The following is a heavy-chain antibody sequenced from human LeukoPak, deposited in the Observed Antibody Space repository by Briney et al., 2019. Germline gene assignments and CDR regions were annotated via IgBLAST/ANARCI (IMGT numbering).Heavy chain of an antibody. V-gene: IGHV1-46*01. J-gene: IGHJ4*02. Sequence: ASVKVSCKASRYTFSSYYIHWVRQAPGQGLQWMGVINPSGSNSRYAEEFQGRVTMTRDTSTNTVNMELSSLRSNDTAVYYCARDHSYYYGSGGYYREYYFDYWGQGTLVTVSS. CDR3: ARDHSYYYGSGGYYREYYFDY. CDR1: RYTFSSYY. D-gene: IGHD3-10*01. CDR2: INPSGSNS.